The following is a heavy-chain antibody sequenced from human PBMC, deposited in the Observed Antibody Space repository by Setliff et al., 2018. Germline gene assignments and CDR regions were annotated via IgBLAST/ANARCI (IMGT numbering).Heavy chain of an antibody. CDR3: ARSLVGATYSVYFDY. Sequence: GESLKISCKGSGYSFTDYWIAWVRQTPGKGLEWMGTIYPGNADTRYSPSFQGQVTISTDTSINTAFLQWNNLKASDTAMYYCARSLVGATYSVYFDYWGQGALVTVSS. CDR2: IYPGNADT. V-gene: IGHV5-51*01. D-gene: IGHD1-26*01. J-gene: IGHJ4*02. CDR1: GYSFTDYW.